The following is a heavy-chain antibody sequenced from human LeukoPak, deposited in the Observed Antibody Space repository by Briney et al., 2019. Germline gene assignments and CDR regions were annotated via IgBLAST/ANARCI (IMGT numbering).Heavy chain of an antibody. CDR1: GFTFTNYN. Sequence: PGGSLRLSCSASGFTFTNYNMNWVRQAPGKGLEWVSSITSSSRYIYYADSVKGRFTISRDNAKNSLYLQMNSLRAEDTAVYYCARDRGSYTLDYWGQGALVTVFS. CDR2: ITSSSRYI. J-gene: IGHJ4*02. D-gene: IGHD1-26*01. CDR3: ARDRGSYTLDY. V-gene: IGHV3-21*01.